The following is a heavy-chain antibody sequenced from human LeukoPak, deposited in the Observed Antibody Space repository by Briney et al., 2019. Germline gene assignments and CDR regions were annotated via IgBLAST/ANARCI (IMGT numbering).Heavy chain of an antibody. CDR1: GLTFSSYG. Sequence: GGTLRLSCAASGLTFSSYGMSWVRQAPGKGLEWVSGINWIGGSTGYADSVKGRFTISRDNAKNSLYLQMNSLRAEDTAFYYCAKNWGSFSWYFDLWGRGTLVTVSS. CDR2: INWIGGST. CDR3: AKNWGSFSWYFDL. J-gene: IGHJ2*01. D-gene: IGHD7-27*01. V-gene: IGHV3-20*04.